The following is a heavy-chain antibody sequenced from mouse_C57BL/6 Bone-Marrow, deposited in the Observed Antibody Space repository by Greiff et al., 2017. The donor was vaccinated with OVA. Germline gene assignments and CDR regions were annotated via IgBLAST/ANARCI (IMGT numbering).Heavy chain of an antibody. CDR3: VRRLFWAMDY. Sequence: EVQGVESGGGLVQPKGSLKLSCAASGFSFNTYAMNWVRQAPGKGLEWVARIRSKSNNYATYYADSVKDRFTISRDDSESMRYLQMNNLKTEETAMYYCVRRLFWAMDYWGQGTSVTVSS. J-gene: IGHJ4*01. D-gene: IGHD1-1*01. V-gene: IGHV10-1*01. CDR2: IRSKSNNYAT. CDR1: GFSFNTYA.